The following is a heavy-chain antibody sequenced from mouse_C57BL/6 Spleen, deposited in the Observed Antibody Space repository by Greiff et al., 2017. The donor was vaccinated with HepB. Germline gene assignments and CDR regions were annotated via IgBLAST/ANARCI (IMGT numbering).Heavy chain of an antibody. Sequence: VQLQQPGAELVMPGASVKLSCKASGYTFTSYWMHWVKQRPGQGLEWIGEIDPSDSYTNYNQKFKGKSTLTVDKSSSTAYMQLSSLTSDDSAVYYCARVGLGSSYWYFDVWGTGTTVTVSS. CDR2: IDPSDSYT. J-gene: IGHJ1*03. D-gene: IGHD1-1*01. CDR3: ARVGLGSSYWYFDV. CDR1: GYTFTSYW. V-gene: IGHV1-69*01.